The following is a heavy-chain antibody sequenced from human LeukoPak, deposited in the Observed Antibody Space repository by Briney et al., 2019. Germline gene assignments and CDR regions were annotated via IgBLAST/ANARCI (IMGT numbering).Heavy chain of an antibody. D-gene: IGHD6-19*01. J-gene: IGHJ6*02. CDR1: GGSISSSNW. CDR2: IYHSGST. CDR3: ARVAADYYYYGMDV. Sequence: SGTLSLTCAVSGGSISSSNWWSWVRQPPGKGLEWIGEIYHSGSTNYNPSPKSRVTISVDKSKNQFSLKLSSVTAADTAVYYCARVAADYYYYGMDVWGQGTTVTVSS. V-gene: IGHV4-4*02.